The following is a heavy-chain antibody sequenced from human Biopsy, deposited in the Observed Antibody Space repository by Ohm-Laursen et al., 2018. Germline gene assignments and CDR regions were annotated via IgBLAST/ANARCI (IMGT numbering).Heavy chain of an antibody. CDR1: GDSISSGGNY. Sequence: TLSLTCAVSGDSISSGGNYWSWIRQFPGKGLDWFAYIYHTGSTYYNPSLKSRLSIAIDTSKNQFSVSLRSVTAADTAVYYCARADMVTTIVDYWGQGTLVTVSS. CDR2: IYHTGST. J-gene: IGHJ4*02. V-gene: IGHV4-31*11. CDR3: ARADMVTTIVDY. D-gene: IGHD5-12*01.